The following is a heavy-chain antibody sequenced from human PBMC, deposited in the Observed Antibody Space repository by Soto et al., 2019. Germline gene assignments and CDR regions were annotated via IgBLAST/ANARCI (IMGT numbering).Heavy chain of an antibody. CDR2: ISSSSSYI. V-gene: IGHV3-21*01. Sequence: GGSLMLSCAASGFPFNTYAMTRVRPAPGKGLEWVSSISSSSSYIYYADSVKGRFTISRDNAKNSLYLQMNSLRAEDTAVYYRARDSQMATIAVYFDYWGQGTLVTVSS. J-gene: IGHJ4*02. CDR3: ARDSQMATIAVYFDY. CDR1: GFPFNTYA. D-gene: IGHD5-12*01.